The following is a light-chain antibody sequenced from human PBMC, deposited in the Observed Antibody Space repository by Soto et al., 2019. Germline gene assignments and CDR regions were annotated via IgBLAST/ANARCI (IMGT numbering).Light chain of an antibody. Sequence: QSVLTQPPSTSGTPGQRVTISCSGSSSNIGTTTVNWYQHLPGTAPKLLIYNDIQRPLGVPDRFSGSKSGTSASLAISGLQSEDEADYYCAAWDDSLNGCVFGTGTKVTVL. CDR2: NDI. V-gene: IGLV1-44*01. CDR1: SSNIGTTT. J-gene: IGLJ1*01. CDR3: AAWDDSLNGCV.